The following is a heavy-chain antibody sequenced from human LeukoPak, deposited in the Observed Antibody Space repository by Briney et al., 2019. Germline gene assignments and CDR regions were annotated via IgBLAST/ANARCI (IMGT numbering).Heavy chain of an antibody. J-gene: IGHJ4*02. Sequence: SETLSLTCTVSGGSISSYYWSWIRQPPGKGLEWIGYIYYSGSTNYNPSLKSRVTISVDTSKNQFSLKLSSVTAADTAVYYCARGSAAMVEFDYWGQGTLVTVSS. V-gene: IGHV4-59*01. CDR3: ARGSAAMVEFDY. CDR2: IYYSGST. D-gene: IGHD5-18*01. CDR1: GGSISSYY.